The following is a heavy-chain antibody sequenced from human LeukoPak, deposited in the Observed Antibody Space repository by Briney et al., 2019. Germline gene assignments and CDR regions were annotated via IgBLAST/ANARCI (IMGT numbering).Heavy chain of an antibody. V-gene: IGHV3-7*01. CDR2: IKQDESEK. D-gene: IGHD1-1*01. Sequence: GGSLRLSCAASGFTFSSYWMSWVRQAPGKGLEWVANIKQDESEKYYVDSLKGRFTISRDNAKNSMYLQMNSLRAEDTAVYYCARDKIEGPTKLDYWGQGILVTVSS. J-gene: IGHJ4*02. CDR3: ARDKIEGPTKLDY. CDR1: GFTFSSYW.